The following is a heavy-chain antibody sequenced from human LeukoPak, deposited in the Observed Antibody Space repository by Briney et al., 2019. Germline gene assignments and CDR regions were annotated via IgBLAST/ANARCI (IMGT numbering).Heavy chain of an antibody. Sequence: GGSLRLSCAASGFTFSSYGMHWVRQAPGKGLEWAAFIRYDGSNKYYADSVKGRFTISRDNAKNSLYLQMNSLRAEDTALYYCARAPFGNPRYYYYMDVWGKGTTVTVSS. V-gene: IGHV3-30*02. CDR3: ARAPFGNPRYYYYMDV. D-gene: IGHD3-10*01. CDR2: IRYDGSNK. CDR1: GFTFSSYG. J-gene: IGHJ6*03.